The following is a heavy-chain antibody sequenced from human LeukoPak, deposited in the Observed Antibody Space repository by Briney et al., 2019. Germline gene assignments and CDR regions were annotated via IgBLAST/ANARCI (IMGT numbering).Heavy chain of an antibody. CDR2: ISGSGDST. V-gene: IGHV3-23*01. D-gene: IGHD6-13*01. Sequence: GGSLRLSCAASGFTFSSYAMSWVRQAPGKGLEWVSAISGSGDSTYYGDSVKGRFTISRDNSKNTLYLQMNSLRAEDTAVYYYAKTRPLDSSSWSHGDYWGQGTLVTVSS. J-gene: IGHJ4*02. CDR1: GFTFSSYA. CDR3: AKTRPLDSSSWSHGDY.